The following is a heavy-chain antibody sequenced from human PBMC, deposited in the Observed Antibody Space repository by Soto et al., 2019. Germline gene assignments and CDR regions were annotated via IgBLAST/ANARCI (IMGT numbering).Heavy chain of an antibody. CDR3: ARGRYCLTGRCFPNWFDS. CDR1: GDSISTVDYF. Sequence: QVQLLESGPGLVKPSQTLSLTCSVSGDSISTVDYFWAWVRQPPGQALEYIGYIYKSATTYYNPSFESRVAPPHDTSKSQFSLNVPSLTAADTAVYFCARGRYCLTGRCFPNWFDSWGQGTLVTVSS. CDR2: IYKSATT. V-gene: IGHV4-30-4*01. J-gene: IGHJ5*01. D-gene: IGHD2-15*01.